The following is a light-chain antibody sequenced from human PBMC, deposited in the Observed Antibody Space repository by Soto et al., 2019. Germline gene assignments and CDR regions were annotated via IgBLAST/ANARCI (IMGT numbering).Light chain of an antibody. V-gene: IGLV2-14*03. Sequence: QSALTQPASVSGSAGQSITISCSGTMRDVGAYNLVSWYQKHPGTAPKLLIYANNDRPSGVPDRFSGSKSGASASLAITGLQADDEADYYCQSYDSSLSGWVFGGGTKVTVL. CDR2: ANN. CDR1: MRDVGAYNL. CDR3: QSYDSSLSGWV. J-gene: IGLJ3*02.